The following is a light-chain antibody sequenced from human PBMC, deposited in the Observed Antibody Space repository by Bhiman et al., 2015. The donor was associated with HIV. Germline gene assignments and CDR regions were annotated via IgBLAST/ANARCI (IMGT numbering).Light chain of an antibody. J-gene: IGLJ3*02. CDR2: RNN. Sequence: QSVLTQPPSASGTPGQRVTISCSGSSSNIGTKYVYWYQQLPGTAPKLLIYRNNERPSGIPERFSGSKSGNTATLTISRVEAGDEADYYCQVWDTSSDHLWVFGGGTKLTVL. V-gene: IGLV1-47*01. CDR3: QVWDTSSDHLWV. CDR1: SSNIGTKY.